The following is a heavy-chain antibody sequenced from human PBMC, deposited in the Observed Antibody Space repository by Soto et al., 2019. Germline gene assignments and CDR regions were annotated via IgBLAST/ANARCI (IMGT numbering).Heavy chain of an antibody. CDR3: ARAPPRGPAGTLAY. J-gene: IGHJ4*02. V-gene: IGHV3-23*01. CDR1: GFTFSSYA. Sequence: GGSLRLSCAASGFTFSSYAMSWVRQAPGKGLEWVSAISGSGGNTYYADFVKGRFTISRDTSTNTVYLQMNRLTVEDTAFYYCARAPPRGPAGTLAYWGQGTLVTVSS. CDR2: ISGSGGNT. D-gene: IGHD1-1*01.